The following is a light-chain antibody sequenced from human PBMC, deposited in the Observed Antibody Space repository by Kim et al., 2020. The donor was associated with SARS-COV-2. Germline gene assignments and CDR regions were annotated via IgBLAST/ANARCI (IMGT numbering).Light chain of an antibody. V-gene: IGKV1-17*01. J-gene: IGKJ5*01. CDR2: GAS. Sequence: ASVGDRVTITCRASQDIGYALAWYQQNPGRAPKRLIYGASSLQSGVPSRFSGSGSGTEFTLTISSVQPEDFATYFCLQHSTYPITFGQGTRLEIK. CDR3: LQHSTYPIT. CDR1: QDIGYA.